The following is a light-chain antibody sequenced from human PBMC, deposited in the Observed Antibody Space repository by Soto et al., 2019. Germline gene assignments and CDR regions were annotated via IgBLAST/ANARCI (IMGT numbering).Light chain of an antibody. CDR1: SGDVGSYNL. CDR2: EDS. CDR3: CSYAGSDTLV. V-gene: IGLV2-23*01. J-gene: IGLJ2*01. Sequence: QSALTQTASVSGSPGQSITISCTGTSGDVGSYNLVSWYQQHPGKAPKLMIYEDSKRPSGVSNRFSGSKSGNTASLTISGLQADDEADYHCCSYAGSDTLVFGGGTKLTVL.